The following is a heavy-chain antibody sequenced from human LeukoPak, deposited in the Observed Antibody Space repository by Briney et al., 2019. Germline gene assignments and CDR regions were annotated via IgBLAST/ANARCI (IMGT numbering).Heavy chain of an antibody. CDR2: LYSGGAT. Sequence: GRSLRLSCAASGFTASTYYMSWVRQTPGRGLQWVSVLYSGGATWYADSVEGRFTVSRDNSKNTLYLQMNSLRVEDTAVYYCARGTTVKDFDYWGQGTLVTVSS. CDR1: GFTASTYY. V-gene: IGHV3-53*01. J-gene: IGHJ4*02. D-gene: IGHD4-17*01. CDR3: ARGTTVKDFDY.